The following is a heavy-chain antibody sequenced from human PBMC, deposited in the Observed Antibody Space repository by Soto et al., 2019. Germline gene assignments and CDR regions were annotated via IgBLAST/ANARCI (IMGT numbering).Heavy chain of an antibody. D-gene: IGHD3-10*01. CDR3: AMDGLGVRGVIENY. V-gene: IGHV3-23*01. CDR2: ISGSGGST. J-gene: IGHJ4*01. CDR1: GFTFSSYA. Sequence: EVQLLESGGGLVQPGGSLRLSCAASGFTFSSYAMTWVRQAPGKGLEWVSAISGSGGSTYYADSVKGRFTISRDNSKNRLDRQMNGLRAEDRPVYYCAMDGLGVRGVIENYWGQEPWSPSPQ.